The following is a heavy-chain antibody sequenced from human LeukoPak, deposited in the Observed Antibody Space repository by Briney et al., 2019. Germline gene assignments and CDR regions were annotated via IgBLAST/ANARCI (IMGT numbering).Heavy chain of an antibody. D-gene: IGHD5-18*01. CDR3: ARERGYSYGSYDY. CDR2: IIPILGIA. V-gene: IGHV1-69*04. Sequence: SVKVSCKASGYTFTCYGISWVRQAPGQGLEWMGRIIPILGIANYAQKFQGRVTITADKSTSTAYMELSSLRSEDTAVYYCARERGYSYGSYDYWGQGTLVTVSS. CDR1: GYTFTCYG. J-gene: IGHJ4*02.